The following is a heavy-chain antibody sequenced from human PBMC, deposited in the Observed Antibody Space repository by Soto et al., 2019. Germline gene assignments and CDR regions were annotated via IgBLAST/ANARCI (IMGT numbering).Heavy chain of an antibody. CDR2: ISGSGGST. Sequence: EVQLLESGGGLVQPGGSLRLSCAASGFTFSGYAMSWVRQAPGKGLEWVSAISGSGGSTYYADSVKGRFTISRDNSQNTLYLQMNSLRAEDTAVYYCAKQQWFGEYPYYGMDVWGQGTTVTVSS. CDR3: AKQQWFGEYPYYGMDV. J-gene: IGHJ6*02. V-gene: IGHV3-23*01. D-gene: IGHD3-10*01. CDR1: GFTFSGYA.